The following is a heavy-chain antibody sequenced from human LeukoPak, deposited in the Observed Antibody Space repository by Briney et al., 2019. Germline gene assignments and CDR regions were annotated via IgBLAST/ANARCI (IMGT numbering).Heavy chain of an antibody. V-gene: IGHV3-30*18. D-gene: IGHD1-20*01. J-gene: IGHJ6*02. CDR3: AKDDTDSITGTAYYYYYGMDV. CDR1: GFTFNRYW. CDR2: ISYDGSNK. Sequence: PGGSLRLSCAASGFTFNRYWMHWVRQAPGKGLEWVAVISYDGSNKYYADSVKGRFTISRDNSKNTLYLQMNSLRAEDTAVYYCAKDDTDSITGTAYYYYYGMDVWGQGTTVTVSS.